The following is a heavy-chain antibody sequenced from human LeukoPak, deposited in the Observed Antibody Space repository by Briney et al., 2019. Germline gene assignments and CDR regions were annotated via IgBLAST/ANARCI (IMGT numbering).Heavy chain of an antibody. CDR3: ARGLSSSWYEVYYYYMDV. CDR1: GGSISSYY. CDR2: INHSGST. D-gene: IGHD6-13*01. J-gene: IGHJ6*03. Sequence: PSETLSLTCTVSGGSISSYYWSWIRQPPGKGLEWIGEINHSGSTNYNPSLKSRVTISVDTSKNQFSLKLSSVTAADTAVYYCARGLSSSWYEVYYYYMDVWGKGTTVTVSS. V-gene: IGHV4-34*01.